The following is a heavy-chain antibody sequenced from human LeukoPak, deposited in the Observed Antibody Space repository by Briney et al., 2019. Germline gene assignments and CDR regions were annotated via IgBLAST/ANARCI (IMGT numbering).Heavy chain of an antibody. CDR2: ISAYNGDT. V-gene: IGHV1-18*01. Sequence: ASVKVSCKASGYPFTSYYINWVRQAHGQGLEWMGWISAYNGDTNYAQNLQGRVTMTTDTSTDTAYMELRSLRSDDTAVYYCARDGLSYTNPNNWFDPWGQGTLVTVSS. CDR1: GYPFTSYY. D-gene: IGHD2-2*02. CDR3: ARDGLSYTNPNNWFDP. J-gene: IGHJ5*02.